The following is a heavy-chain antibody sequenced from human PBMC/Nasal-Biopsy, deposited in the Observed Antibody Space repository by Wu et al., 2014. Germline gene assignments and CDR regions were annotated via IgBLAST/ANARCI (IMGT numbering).Heavy chain of an antibody. D-gene: IGHD2-8*01. Sequence: CASSGFTFSNYGMQWVRQAPGKGLEWVAVISFDGTAKYYADSAKDRFTISRDNSKNTLYLQMKNLRAEDTAVYYCAKAGCTEGVCYYDYWGQGTVVTVSS. J-gene: IGHJ4*02. CDR3: AKAGCTEGVCYYDY. CDR1: GFTFSNYG. V-gene: IGHV3-30*18. CDR2: ISFDGTAK.